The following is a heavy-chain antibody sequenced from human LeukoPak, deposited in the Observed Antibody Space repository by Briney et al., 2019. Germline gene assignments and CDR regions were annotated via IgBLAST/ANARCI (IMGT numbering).Heavy chain of an antibody. CDR3: ARDNADYGDYPDDAFDI. D-gene: IGHD4-17*01. V-gene: IGHV1-69*04. Sequence: ASVKVSCKASGGTFSNYAISWVRQAPGQGLEWMGRIIPILGTANYAHSFQGRVTITADTSTSTAYMELSSLRSEDTAVYYCARDNADYGDYPDDAFDIWGQGTMVTVSS. CDR2: IIPILGTA. J-gene: IGHJ3*02. CDR1: GGTFSNYA.